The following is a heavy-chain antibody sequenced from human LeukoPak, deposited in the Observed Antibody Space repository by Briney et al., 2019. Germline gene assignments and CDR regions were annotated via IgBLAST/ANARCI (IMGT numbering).Heavy chain of an antibody. J-gene: IGHJ5*01. CDR1: GFIFSNYA. CDR3: SKWGDYDVLTGYYDSDF. V-gene: IGHV3-23*01. D-gene: IGHD3-9*01. CDR2: IVGSGGST. Sequence: GASLRLSCAASGFIFSNYAMSWVRQAPGKGLEWVSAIVGSGGSTYYADSVKGRFSISRDDSKNTLFLQMNSLRVEDTALYYCSKWGDYDVLTGYYDSDFWGQGTLVTVSS.